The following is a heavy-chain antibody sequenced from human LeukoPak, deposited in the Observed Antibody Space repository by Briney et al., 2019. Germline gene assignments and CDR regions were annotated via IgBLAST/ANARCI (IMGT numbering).Heavy chain of an antibody. CDR3: AKDLFVAAAGPLWFDY. D-gene: IGHD6-13*01. J-gene: IGHJ4*02. CDR2: ISGDGGST. Sequence: GGSLRLSCAASGFTFSSYAMHSVRQAPGKGLEWVSLISGDGGSTYYADSVKGRFTISRDNSKNSLYLQMNSLRTEDTALYYCAKDLFVAAAGPLWFDYWGQGTLVTVSS. CDR1: GFTFSSYA. V-gene: IGHV3-43*02.